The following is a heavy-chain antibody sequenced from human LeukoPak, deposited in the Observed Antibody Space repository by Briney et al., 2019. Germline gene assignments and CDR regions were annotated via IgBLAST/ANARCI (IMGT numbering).Heavy chain of an antibody. Sequence: SETLSHTCTVSGGSISSYYWSWIRQPPGKGLEWIGNIYSSGSTNYNPSLKSRVSISVDTSKKQFSLKLSSVAAADTAVYYCARRVAGTGFGYWGQGTLVTVSS. CDR1: GGSISSYY. V-gene: IGHV4-59*08. J-gene: IGHJ4*02. CDR2: IYSSGST. D-gene: IGHD6-19*01. CDR3: ARRVAGTGFGY.